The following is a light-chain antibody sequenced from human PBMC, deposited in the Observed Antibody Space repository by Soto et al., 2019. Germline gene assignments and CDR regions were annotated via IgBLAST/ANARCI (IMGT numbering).Light chain of an antibody. V-gene: IGKV1-5*01. Sequence: DIQMTQSPSTLSASVGDGVTITCRASQSISTWLAWYQQKPGKAPKLLIYDASTLESGVPSRFSGSGSGTEFTLTISSLQPDDFATYYCQQYSIYWNTFGQGPKLEIK. CDR1: QSISTW. J-gene: IGKJ2*01. CDR2: DAS. CDR3: QQYSIYWNT.